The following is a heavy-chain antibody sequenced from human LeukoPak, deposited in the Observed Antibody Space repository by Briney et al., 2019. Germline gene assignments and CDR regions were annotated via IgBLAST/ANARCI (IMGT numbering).Heavy chain of an antibody. Sequence: GGSLRLSCAASGFTFDDYAMHWVRQAPGKGLEWVSGISWNSGSIGYADSVKGRFTISRDNSKNTLYLQMNSLRAEDTAVYYCAKDPRFGELWFDYWGQGTLVTVSS. D-gene: IGHD3-10*01. CDR3: AKDPRFGELWFDY. CDR1: GFTFDDYA. J-gene: IGHJ5*01. CDR2: ISWNSGSI. V-gene: IGHV3-9*01.